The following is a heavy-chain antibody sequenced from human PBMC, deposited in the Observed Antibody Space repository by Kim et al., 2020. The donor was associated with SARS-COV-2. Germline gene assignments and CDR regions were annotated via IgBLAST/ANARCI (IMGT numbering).Heavy chain of an antibody. V-gene: IGHV3-30*18. CDR1: GFTFSSYG. Sequence: GGSLRLSCAASGFTFSSYGMHWVRQAPGKGLEWVAVISYDGSNKYYADSVKGRFTISRDNSKNTLYLQMNSLRAEDTAVYYCANVAAADDFDYWGQGTLVTVSS. CDR3: ANVAAADDFDY. CDR2: ISYDGSNK. D-gene: IGHD6-13*01. J-gene: IGHJ4*02.